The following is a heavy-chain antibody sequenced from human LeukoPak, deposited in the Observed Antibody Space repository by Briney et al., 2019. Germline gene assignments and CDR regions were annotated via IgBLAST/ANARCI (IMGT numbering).Heavy chain of an antibody. D-gene: IGHD4-17*01. CDR1: GGSFSGYY. J-gene: IGHJ5*02. CDR3: ARGPINHQDGDSLPFDL. CDR2: INHSGST. Sequence: PSETLSLTCAVYGGSFSGYYWSWIRQPPGKGLEWIGEINHSGSTNYNPSLKSRVTISVDTSKKEFSLKLSSVTAADTAVYYCARGPINHQDGDSLPFDLWGQGTLVTVSS. V-gene: IGHV4-34*01.